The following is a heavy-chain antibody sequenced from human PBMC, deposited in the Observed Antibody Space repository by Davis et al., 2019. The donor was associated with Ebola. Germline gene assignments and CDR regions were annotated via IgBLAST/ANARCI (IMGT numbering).Heavy chain of an antibody. J-gene: IGHJ6*02. V-gene: IGHV1-46*01. CDR3: ARDPPYSNYFRVASYGMDV. D-gene: IGHD4-11*01. Sequence: AASVKVSCKASGYTFTSYYMHWVRQAPGQGLEWMGIINPSGGSTSYAQKFQGRVTITADESTSTAYMELSSLRSEDTAVYYCARDPPYSNYFRVASYGMDVWGQGTTVTVSS. CDR2: INPSGGST. CDR1: GYTFTSYY.